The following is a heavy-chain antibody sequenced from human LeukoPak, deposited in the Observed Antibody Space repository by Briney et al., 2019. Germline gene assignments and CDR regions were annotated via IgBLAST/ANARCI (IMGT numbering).Heavy chain of an antibody. D-gene: IGHD1-26*01. V-gene: IGHV3-7*01. CDR2: IKQDGGEI. CDR3: ARDKIVGATHFDY. CDR1: GFPLSDYW. Sequence: GGSLRLSWAASGFPLSDYWMSWVRQAPGEGLEWVANIKQDGGEIYYVDSVKGRFTISRDNAKNSLYLQMNSLTAEDTAVYYCARDKIVGATHFDYWGQGTLVTVSS. J-gene: IGHJ4*02.